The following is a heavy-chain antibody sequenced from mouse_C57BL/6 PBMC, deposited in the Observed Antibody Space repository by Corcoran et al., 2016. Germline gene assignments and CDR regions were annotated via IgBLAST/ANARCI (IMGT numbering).Heavy chain of an antibody. V-gene: IGHV1-80*01. CDR1: GYAFSSYW. Sequence: QVLLVQSGAELVKPGASVKVSCTAYGYAFSSYWMNWVKQSPGKGLEWIGQIYPGDGDTNYNGKIKGKATLTADKSTCTAYMQLSILTSEDSAVDFCASGSSYEFAYWGQGTLVPVSA. CDR3: ASGSSYEFAY. CDR2: IYPGDGDT. D-gene: IGHD1-1*01. J-gene: IGHJ3*01.